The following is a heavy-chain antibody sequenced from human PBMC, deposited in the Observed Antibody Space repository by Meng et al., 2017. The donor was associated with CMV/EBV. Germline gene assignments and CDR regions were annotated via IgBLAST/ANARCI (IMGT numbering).Heavy chain of an antibody. V-gene: IGHV1-2*02. CDR1: GYTFTGYY. D-gene: IGHD2-2*01. Sequence: ASVKVSCKASGYTFTGYYMHWVRQAPGQGLEWMGWINPNSGGTNYAQKFQGRVTMTRDTSISTAYMELSRLSSVTAADTAVYYCARLDVVPAARDAFDIWGQGTMVTVSS. CDR3: ARLDVVPAARDAFDI. J-gene: IGHJ3*02. CDR2: INPNSGGT.